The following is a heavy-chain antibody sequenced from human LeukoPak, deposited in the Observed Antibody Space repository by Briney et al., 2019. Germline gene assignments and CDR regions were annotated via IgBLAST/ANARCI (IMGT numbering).Heavy chain of an antibody. Sequence: PSETLSLTCAVYGGSFSGYYWSWIRQPPGKGLEWIGEINHSGSTNYNPSLKSRVTISVDTSKNQFSLNLRSVTAADTAVYYCARSLSGYSYGFDYWGQGTLVTVSS. V-gene: IGHV4-34*01. CDR1: GGSFSGYY. J-gene: IGHJ4*02. CDR3: ARSLSGYSYGFDY. D-gene: IGHD5-18*01. CDR2: INHSGST.